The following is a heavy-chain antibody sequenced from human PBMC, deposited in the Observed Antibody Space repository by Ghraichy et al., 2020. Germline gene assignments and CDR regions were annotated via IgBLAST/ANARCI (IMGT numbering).Heavy chain of an antibody. D-gene: IGHD5-18*01. J-gene: IGHJ4*02. CDR3: AKDPRVRGYSYGLFDY. V-gene: IGHV3-9*01. CDR2: ISWNSGSI. Sequence: LSLTCAASGFTFDDYAMHWVRQAPGKGLEWVSGISWNSGSIGYADSVKGRFTISRDNAKNSLYLQMNSLRAEDTALYYCAKDPRVRGYSYGLFDYWGQGTLVTVSS. CDR1: GFTFDDYA.